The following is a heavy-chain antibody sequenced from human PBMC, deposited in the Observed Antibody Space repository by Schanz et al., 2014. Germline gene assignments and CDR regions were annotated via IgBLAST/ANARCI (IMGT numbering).Heavy chain of an antibody. D-gene: IGHD6-19*01. J-gene: IGHJ4*02. Sequence: QLQMQESGPGLVKPSETLSLTCSVSGDSISSTSYYWGWIRQPPGKGLEWIGGIYYSGSTYYNASLKSRVPIPVDTSKNQFSLNLNSVTAADSAVYYCARLWGGWRIPDYWGQGTLVTVSS. CDR1: GDSISSTSYY. CDR2: IYYSGST. V-gene: IGHV4-39*01. CDR3: ARLWGGWRIPDY.